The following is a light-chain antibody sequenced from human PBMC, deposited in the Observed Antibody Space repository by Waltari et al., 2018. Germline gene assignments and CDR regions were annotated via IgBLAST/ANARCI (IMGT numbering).Light chain of an antibody. Sequence: DIVMTQSPDSLAVSLGERATINCKSSQSVLYSSNNKTYLAWYQQKPGQPPKLLIYWASTRESGVPDRFSGSGSGTDFTLTISSLQAEDVAVYYCQEYYGTPPDTFGQGTKLEIK. CDR2: WAS. CDR1: QSVLYSSNNKTY. V-gene: IGKV4-1*01. J-gene: IGKJ2*01. CDR3: QEYYGTPPDT.